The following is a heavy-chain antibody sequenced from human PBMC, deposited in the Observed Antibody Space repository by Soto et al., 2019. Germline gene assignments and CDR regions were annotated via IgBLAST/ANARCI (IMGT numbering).Heavy chain of an antibody. CDR3: ARVLLGSGTYYNTFDY. CDR1: GYTFTTYA. D-gene: IGHD3-10*01. V-gene: IGHV1-3*01. Sequence: QVQLVQSGAEVKKPGASVKVSCKASGYTFTTYAMHWVRQAPEQTLEWMGWINAGNGNPKYSQKFQGRVTITRDTSASTAYMELSSLSSEDTAVYYRARVLLGSGTYYNTFDYWGQGTLVTVSS. J-gene: IGHJ4*02. CDR2: INAGNGNP.